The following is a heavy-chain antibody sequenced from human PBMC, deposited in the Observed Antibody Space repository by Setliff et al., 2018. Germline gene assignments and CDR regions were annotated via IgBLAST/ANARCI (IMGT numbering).Heavy chain of an antibody. CDR3: ARTCSGSGYYAGLES. V-gene: IGHV3-33*08. CDR1: AFTFSNYR. CDR2: IWHDGGNK. Sequence: LRLPCTASAFTFSNYRMHWVRQAPGKGLEWVAVIWHDGGNKYHADSVKGRFTISRDNSKNTRYLQMNSLRPEDTAVYYCARTCSGSGYYAGLESWGQGTPVTVSS. J-gene: IGHJ4*02. D-gene: IGHD2-15*01.